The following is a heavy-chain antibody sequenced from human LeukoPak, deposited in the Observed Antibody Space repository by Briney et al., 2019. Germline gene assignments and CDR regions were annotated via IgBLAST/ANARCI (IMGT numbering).Heavy chain of an antibody. D-gene: IGHD3-22*01. J-gene: IGHJ4*02. Sequence: SETLSLTCTVSGYSISSGYYWGWIRQPPGKGLEWIGSIYHSGSTYYNPSLKSRVTISVDTSKNQFSLKLSSVTAADTAVYYCARFAYYFQIDFWGQGALVTVSS. CDR1: GYSISSGYY. V-gene: IGHV4-38-2*02. CDR3: ARFAYYFQIDF. CDR2: IYHSGST.